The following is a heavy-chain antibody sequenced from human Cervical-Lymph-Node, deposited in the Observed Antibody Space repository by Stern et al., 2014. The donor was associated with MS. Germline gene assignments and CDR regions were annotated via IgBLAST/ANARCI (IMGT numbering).Heavy chain of an antibody. CDR1: GGALTSYY. Sequence: QVQLQESGPGLVKPSETLSLTCTVSGGALTSYYWSWIRQPPGPGLAWIGYIHSNWSSNYNPSLKSRVTISVDTSKNQFSLKLSSVTAADTAVYYCARARIVVTGRYYFYYGIDVWGQGTTGTVSS. CDR3: ARARIVVTGRYYFYYGIDV. J-gene: IGHJ6*02. V-gene: IGHV4-59*13. CDR2: IHSNWSS. D-gene: IGHD6-19*01.